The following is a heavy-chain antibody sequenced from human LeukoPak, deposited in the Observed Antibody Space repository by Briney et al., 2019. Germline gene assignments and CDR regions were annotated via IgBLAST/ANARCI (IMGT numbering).Heavy chain of an antibody. Sequence: GGSLRLSCATSGFTFNDYYMSWIRQAPGKGLEWLSYISTGGTTRDYADSAKGRFTISRDNTMNSLYLQMSSLRAEDTAVYYCARGVSGYDPFDYWGQGTLVTVSS. D-gene: IGHD5-12*01. J-gene: IGHJ4*02. CDR3: ARGVSGYDPFDY. CDR2: ISTGGTTR. V-gene: IGHV3-11*01. CDR1: GFTFNDYY.